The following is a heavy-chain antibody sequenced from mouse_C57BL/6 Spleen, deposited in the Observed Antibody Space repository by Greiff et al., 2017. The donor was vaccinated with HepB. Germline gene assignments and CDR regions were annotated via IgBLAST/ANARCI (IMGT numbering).Heavy chain of an antibody. Sequence: QVQLQQPGAELVKPGASVKLSCKASGYTFTSYWMHWVKQRPGQGLEWIGMIHPNSGSTNYNEKFKSKATLTVDKASSTADMQLSSLTSEDSAVYYGARENYDYPYAVDYWGQGTSVTVSS. CDR1: GYTFTSYW. J-gene: IGHJ4*01. CDR2: IHPNSGST. CDR3: ARENYDYPYAVDY. V-gene: IGHV1-64*01. D-gene: IGHD2-4*01.